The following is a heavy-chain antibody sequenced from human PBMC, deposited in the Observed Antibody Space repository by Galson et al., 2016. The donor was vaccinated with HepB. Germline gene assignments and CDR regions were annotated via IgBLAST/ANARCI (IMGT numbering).Heavy chain of an antibody. V-gene: IGHV3-15*07. CDR3: ACPTGGNWTDY. CDR1: GFTFSNAW. Sequence: SLRLSCAASGFTFSNAWMNWVRQAPGKGLEWVGRIKSKTDGGTTDYAAPVKGRFTISRDDSKNTLYLQMNSLRVEDTAVYYCACPTGGNWTDYWGQGTLVTVSS. J-gene: IGHJ4*02. CDR2: IKSKTDGGTT. D-gene: IGHD1-1*01.